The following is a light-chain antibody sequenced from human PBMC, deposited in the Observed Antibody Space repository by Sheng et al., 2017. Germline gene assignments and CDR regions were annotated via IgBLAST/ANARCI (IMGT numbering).Light chain of an antibody. CDR1: QNIFTN. CDR3: EQTYSFPWT. J-gene: IGKJ1*01. V-gene: IGKV1-39*01. CDR2: GAS. Sequence: DIQLTQSPSSLSASVGDRVTITCRASQNIFTNLNWYQQKPGKAPNLLVYGASDLHSGVPSRFSGSGSGTDFTLTITSLQPEDFATYHCEQTYSFPWTFGQGTNVDVK.